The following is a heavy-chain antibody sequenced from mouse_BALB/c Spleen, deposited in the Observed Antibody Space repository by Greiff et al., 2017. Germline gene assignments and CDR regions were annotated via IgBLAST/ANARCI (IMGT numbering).Heavy chain of an antibody. CDR3: ARGGLRPFAY. CDR2: ISSGGST. D-gene: IGHD2-4*01. V-gene: IGHV5-6-5*01. Sequence: EVHLVESGGGLVKPGGSLKLSCAASGFTFSSYAMSWVRQTPEKRLEWVASISSGGSTYYPDSVKGRFTISRDNARNILYLQMSSLRSEDTAMYYCARGGLRPFAYWGQGTLVTVSA. CDR1: GFTFSSYA. J-gene: IGHJ3*01.